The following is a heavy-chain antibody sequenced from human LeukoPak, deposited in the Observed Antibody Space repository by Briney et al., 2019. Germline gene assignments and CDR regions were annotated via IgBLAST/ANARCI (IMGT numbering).Heavy chain of an antibody. V-gene: IGHV3-30*02. CDR3: ANFQYGSGSYYGYYFDY. J-gene: IGHJ4*02. D-gene: IGHD3-10*01. CDR1: GFTFSSYG. Sequence: PGGSLRLSCAASGFTFSSYGMHWVRQAPGKGLEWVAFIRYDGSNKYYADSVKGRFTISRDNSKNTLYLQMNSLRAEDTAVYYCANFQYGSGSYYGYYFDYWGQGTLVTVSS. CDR2: IRYDGSNK.